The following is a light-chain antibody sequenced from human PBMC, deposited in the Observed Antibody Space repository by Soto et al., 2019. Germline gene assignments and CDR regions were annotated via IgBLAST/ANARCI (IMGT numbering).Light chain of an antibody. CDR1: QSVSSSS. CDR3: QQYRSSPPYT. J-gene: IGKJ2*01. Sequence: EIVLTQSPGTLSLSPGERATLSCRASQSVSSSSFAWYQQKPGQAPRLLIYGTSSRATGIQDRFSGSGSGTDFTLTISRLEPEDFAVYYCQQYRSSPPYTFGQGTKLEIK. CDR2: GTS. V-gene: IGKV3-20*01.